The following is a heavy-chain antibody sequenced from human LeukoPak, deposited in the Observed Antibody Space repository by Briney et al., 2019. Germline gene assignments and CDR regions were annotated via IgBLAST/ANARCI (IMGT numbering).Heavy chain of an antibody. D-gene: IGHD3-10*01. CDR3: AKGYYGSGRKQLRFDP. J-gene: IGHJ5*02. Sequence: ASVKVSCKASGYTFTGYYMHWVRQAPGQGLEWMGWINPNSGGTNYAQKFQGRVTMTRDTSISTAYMELSRLRSDDTAVYYCAKGYYGSGRKQLRFDPWGQGTLVTVSP. V-gene: IGHV1-2*02. CDR1: GYTFTGYY. CDR2: INPNSGGT.